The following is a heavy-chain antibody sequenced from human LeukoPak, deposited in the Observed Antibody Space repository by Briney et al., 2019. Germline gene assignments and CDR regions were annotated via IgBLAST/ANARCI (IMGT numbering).Heavy chain of an antibody. Sequence: SETLSLTRTLSLGSLTGFFWTWIRQPAGRGREWIGRVSNTRRAYYIPSLQCRGTISLDQSNHRLALMVTSVTAAHTPHYYCARGTDMTPIIGYYSFDYWVRGRLVSVS. CDR3: ARGTDMTPIIGYYSFDY. J-gene: IGHJ4*02. D-gene: IGHD2-21*01. V-gene: IGHV4-4*07. CDR2: VSNTRRA. CDR1: LGSLTGFF.